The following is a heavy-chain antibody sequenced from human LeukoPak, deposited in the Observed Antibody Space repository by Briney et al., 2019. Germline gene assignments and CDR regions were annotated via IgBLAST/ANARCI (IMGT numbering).Heavy chain of an antibody. J-gene: IGHJ4*02. V-gene: IGHV4-28*01. CDR1: GDSISSSNW. CDR3: ARRGTRSDFDY. Sequence: PSETLSLTCAVSGDSISSSNWWVWIRQPPGKGLEWIGYIYYSGSTYYNPSLKSRVTMSVDTSKNQFSLKLSSVTAADTAVYYCARRGTRSDFDYWGQGTLVTVSS. D-gene: IGHD3-16*01. CDR2: IYYSGST.